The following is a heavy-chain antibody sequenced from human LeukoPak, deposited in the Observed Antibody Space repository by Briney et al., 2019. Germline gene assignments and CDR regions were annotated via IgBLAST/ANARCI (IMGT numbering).Heavy chain of an antibody. J-gene: IGHJ6*03. CDR1: GYSFTSYW. Sequence: GESLKISCKGSGYSFTSYWIGWVRQMPGKGLEWMGIIYPGDSDTRYSPSFQGQVTISADKSISTAYLQWSSLKASDTAMYYCARRAATNYYYYYYMDVWGKGTTVTVSS. CDR3: ARRAATNYYYYYYMDV. CDR2: IYPGDSDT. V-gene: IGHV5-51*01. D-gene: IGHD2-15*01.